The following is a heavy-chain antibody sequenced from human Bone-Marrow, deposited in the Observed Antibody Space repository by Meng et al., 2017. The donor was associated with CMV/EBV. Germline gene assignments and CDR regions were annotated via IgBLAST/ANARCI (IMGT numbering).Heavy chain of an antibody. CDR2: INAGNGNT. CDR3: ARGRDYYYDSSGYNDY. V-gene: IGHV1-3*01. Sequence: TSTSYAMRWVRQAAGQSLEWMGWINAGNGNTKYSQSFQGRVTITRDTSASTSYMELSSLRSADTAVYYCARGRDYYYDSSGYNDYWGQGTLVTVSS. J-gene: IGHJ4*02. CDR1: TSTSYA. D-gene: IGHD3-22*01.